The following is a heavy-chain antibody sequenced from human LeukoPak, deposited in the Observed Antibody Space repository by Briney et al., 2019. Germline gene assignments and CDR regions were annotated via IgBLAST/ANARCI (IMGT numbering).Heavy chain of an antibody. Sequence: GGSLRLSCAASGFTFDDYAMHWVRQAPGKGLEWVSLISWNGGSTYYADSVKGRFTVSRDNSKNSLYLQMSSLRAEDTALYYCAKDSGSDRDYIDYWGQGTLVTVSS. V-gene: IGHV3-43D*04. CDR1: GFTFDDYA. J-gene: IGHJ4*02. CDR2: ISWNGGST. D-gene: IGHD1-26*01. CDR3: AKDSGSDRDYIDY.